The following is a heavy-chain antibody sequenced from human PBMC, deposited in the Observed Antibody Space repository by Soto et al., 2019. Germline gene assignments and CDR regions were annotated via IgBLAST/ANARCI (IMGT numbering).Heavy chain of an antibody. CDR1: GFTFSDSY. V-gene: IGHV3-11*06. CDR2: ISSTSSFT. J-gene: IGHJ4*02. D-gene: IGHD5-12*01. CDR3: ARRDGYNYFDF. Sequence: QVQLVESGGGLVKPGGSLRLSCVASGFTFSDSYMSWVRQAPGKGLEWVSYISSTSSFTDYAESVKGRFIISRDNAKNSLSLQMNSLRAEDTALYYCARRDGYNYFDFWGQGTLVSVSS.